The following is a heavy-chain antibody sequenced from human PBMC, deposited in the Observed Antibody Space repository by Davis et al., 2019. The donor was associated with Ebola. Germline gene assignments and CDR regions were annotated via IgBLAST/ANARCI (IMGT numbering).Heavy chain of an antibody. J-gene: IGHJ4*02. D-gene: IGHD6-19*01. Sequence: PGGSLRLSCAASGFTFSAYGMHWVRQAPGKGLEWVAFISYDGRNKFYGDSVRGRFTISRDNSQNTLFLQMNSLSAEDTALYYCAKDPAYSSGWYFDPWGQGALVTVSS. V-gene: IGHV3-30*18. CDR1: GFTFSAYG. CDR2: ISYDGRNK. CDR3: AKDPAYSSGWYFDP.